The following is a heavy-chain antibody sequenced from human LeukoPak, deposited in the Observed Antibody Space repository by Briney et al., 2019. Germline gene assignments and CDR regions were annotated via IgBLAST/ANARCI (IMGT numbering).Heavy chain of an antibody. V-gene: IGHV4-4*07. CDR1: GGSISGHY. J-gene: IGHJ4*02. D-gene: IGHD6-19*01. Sequence: SETLSLTCTVSGGSISGHYWTWIRQPAGRGLEWIGRIYSSGSTYYNPSLMSRVTISLDTSNNQFSLRVTSVTAADTAVYYCARGKEMTAVAGYYSFAYWGQGTLVSVSS. CDR3: ARGKEMTAVAGYYSFAY. CDR2: IYSSGST.